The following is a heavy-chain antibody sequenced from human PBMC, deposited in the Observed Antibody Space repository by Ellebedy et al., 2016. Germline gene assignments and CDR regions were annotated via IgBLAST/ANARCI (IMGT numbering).Heavy chain of an antibody. CDR1: GFTLNNYA. CDR3: TRSTHSYAWGS. CDR2: ITGDTATT. Sequence: GESLKISCAASGFTLNNYAMTWIRQAAGEGLEWVSAITGDTATTYYADSVKGRFTISRDSSKNTLYLQMNSLTAEDTALYFCTRSTHSYAWGSWGQGTLVTVSS. J-gene: IGHJ5*02. D-gene: IGHD5-18*01. V-gene: IGHV3-23*01.